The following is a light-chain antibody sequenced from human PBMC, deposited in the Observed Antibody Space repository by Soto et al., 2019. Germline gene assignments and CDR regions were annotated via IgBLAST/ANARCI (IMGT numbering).Light chain of an antibody. J-gene: IGKJ3*01. Sequence: IVLTQSPGTLSSSPGERATLSCRASQSVSTSNLAWYQQRPGQAPRLLIYGASRRATGIPDRFSGSGSGTDFTLTISSLQPEDFATYYCQQSYSTPRGTFGPGTKVDIK. V-gene: IGKV3-20*01. CDR2: GAS. CDR3: QQSYSTPRGT. CDR1: QSVSTSN.